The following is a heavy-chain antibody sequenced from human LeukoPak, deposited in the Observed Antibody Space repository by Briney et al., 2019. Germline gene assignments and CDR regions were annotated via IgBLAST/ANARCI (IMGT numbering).Heavy chain of an antibody. Sequence: GESLKISCKGSGFTFTNYWIGWVRQMPGKGLEWMGIIYAGGSDTLYSPSFQGQVTISADKSISTVYLQWSSLKASDTAVYYCAKQKRDGLQSPNWFDPWGQGTLVIVSS. J-gene: IGHJ5*02. V-gene: IGHV5-51*01. D-gene: IGHD4-11*01. CDR2: IYAGGSDT. CDR3: AKQKRDGLQSPNWFDP. CDR1: GFTFTNYW.